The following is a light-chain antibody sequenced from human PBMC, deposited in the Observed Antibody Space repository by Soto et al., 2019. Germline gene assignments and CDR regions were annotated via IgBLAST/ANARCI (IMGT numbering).Light chain of an antibody. CDR2: GAS. V-gene: IGKV3-20*01. CDR3: QQYSSSRT. CDR1: QSVSSNY. J-gene: IGKJ1*01. Sequence: EIVLTQSPGTLSLSPGERATLSCRASQSVSSNYLAWHKQKPGQAPRLLIFGASSRATGIPDRLSGSGSGTDFPLTISRMEPEDSALYYCQQYSSSRTFGQGTKVDIK.